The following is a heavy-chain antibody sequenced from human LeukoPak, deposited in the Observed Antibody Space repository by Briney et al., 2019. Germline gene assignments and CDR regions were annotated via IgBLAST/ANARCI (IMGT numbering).Heavy chain of an antibody. Sequence: SETLSLTCTVSGDSINNYYWTWIRQPPGKGLEWIGYIYYSGITNYNPSLKSRVTISLDTSKNQFSLKLSSVTAADTAVYYCARADITMVRGVTSSWFDPWGQGTLVTVSS. CDR2: IYYSGIT. J-gene: IGHJ5*02. CDR1: GDSINNYY. CDR3: ARADITMVRGVTSSWFDP. V-gene: IGHV4-59*08. D-gene: IGHD3-10*01.